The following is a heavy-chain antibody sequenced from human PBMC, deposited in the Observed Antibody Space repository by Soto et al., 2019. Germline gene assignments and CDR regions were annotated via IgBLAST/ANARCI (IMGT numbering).Heavy chain of an antibody. CDR3: ARGLILWFGELSRRGGYYYYMDV. V-gene: IGHV4-34*01. J-gene: IGHJ6*03. CDR2: INDSGNI. CDR1: GGSFSGYQ. Sequence: QVQVQQWGAGLLKPSETLSLICAVYGGSFSGYQWSWIRQTPGKGLEWIGEINDSGNINYNPSLRSRVTILVDTAKKQISLKLSSVTAADTAVYFCARGLILWFGELSRRGGYYYYMDVCGKGTTVTVSS. D-gene: IGHD3-10*01.